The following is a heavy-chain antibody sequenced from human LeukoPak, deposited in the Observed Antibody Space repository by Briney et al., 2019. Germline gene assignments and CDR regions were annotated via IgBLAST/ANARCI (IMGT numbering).Heavy chain of an antibody. D-gene: IGHD3-10*01. J-gene: IGHJ4*02. CDR2: IYHSGST. CDR3: ARVRIDGSGSSYFDY. CDR1: GGAIASGGYS. V-gene: IGHV4-30-2*01. Sequence: SQTLSLTCTVSGGAIASGGYSWNWIRQPPGKGLEWIGYIYHSGSTYYNPSLKSRVTISVDRSKNQFSLKLSSVTAADTAVYYCARVRIDGSGSSYFDYWGQGTLVTVSS.